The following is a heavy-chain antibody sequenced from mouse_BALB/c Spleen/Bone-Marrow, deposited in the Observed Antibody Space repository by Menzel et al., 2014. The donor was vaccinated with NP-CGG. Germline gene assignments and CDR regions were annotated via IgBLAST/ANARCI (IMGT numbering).Heavy chain of an antibody. CDR1: GFSLSTYGIG. CDR3: ARIDGYYFDY. V-gene: IGHV8-11*01. D-gene: IGHD2-2*01. CDR2: IWWNDNK. Sequence: QVTLKECGPGILQPPQTLSLTCSFSGFSLSTYGIGVGWIRQPSGKGLEWLAHIWWNDNKYYNTALKSRLTISKDTSNNQVFLKIASVDTADSATYYCARIDGYYFDYWGQGTTLTVSS. J-gene: IGHJ2*01.